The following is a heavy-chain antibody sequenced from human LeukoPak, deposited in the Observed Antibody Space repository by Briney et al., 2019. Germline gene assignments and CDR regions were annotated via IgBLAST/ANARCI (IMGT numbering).Heavy chain of an antibody. D-gene: IGHD3-10*01. CDR2: IFHSGST. Sequence: SDTLSLTHAHSRGSLSSGGLSWSWIRPPPGKSLECMGYIFHSGSTYYNPPLKTSDTISVDRSKNQFSLKLSSVTAAPTPVYTCARVGSDGGDYYDYGMDVWGQGTTVTVSS. CDR1: RGSLSSGGLS. V-gene: IGHV4-30-2*01. CDR3: ARVGSDGGDYYDYGMDV. J-gene: IGHJ6*02.